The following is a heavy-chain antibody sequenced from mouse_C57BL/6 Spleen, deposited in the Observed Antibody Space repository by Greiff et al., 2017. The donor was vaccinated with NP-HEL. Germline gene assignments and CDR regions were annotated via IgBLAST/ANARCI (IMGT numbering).Heavy chain of an antibody. V-gene: IGHV1-52*01. CDR2: IDPSDSET. D-gene: IGHD5-1*01. Sequence: QVQLQQPGAELVRPGSSVKLSCKASGYTFTSYWMHWVKQRPIQGLEWIGNIDPSDSETHYNQKFKDKATLTVDKSSSTAYMQLSSLTSEDPAVYYCARRSNYLDYWGQGTTLTVSS. CDR3: ARRSNYLDY. CDR1: GYTFTSYW. J-gene: IGHJ2*01.